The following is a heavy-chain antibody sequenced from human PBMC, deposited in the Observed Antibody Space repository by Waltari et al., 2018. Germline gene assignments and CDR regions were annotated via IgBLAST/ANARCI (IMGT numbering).Heavy chain of an antibody. Sequence: QLQLQESGPGLVKPSETLSLTCTVSGGSISSSSYYWGWTRQPPGKGLEWIGSIYYSGSTYYNPSLKSRVTISVDTSKNQFSLKLSSVTAADTAVYYCAGASSSWYVFLYWGQGTLVTVSS. CDR1: GGSISSSSYY. J-gene: IGHJ4*02. V-gene: IGHV4-39*07. CDR3: AGASSSWYVFLY. CDR2: IYYSGST. D-gene: IGHD6-13*01.